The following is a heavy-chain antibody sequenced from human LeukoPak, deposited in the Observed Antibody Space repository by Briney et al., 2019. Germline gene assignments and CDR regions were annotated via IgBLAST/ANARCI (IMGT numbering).Heavy chain of an antibody. Sequence: GGSLRLSCAASGFTFSSYSMNWVRQALGKGLVWVSRINSDGSSTSYADTVKGRLTISRDNARNTLYLQMNSLRAEDTAVYYCAREAIAEFDYWGQGTLVTVSS. V-gene: IGHV3-74*01. D-gene: IGHD2-21*01. CDR1: GFTFSSYS. CDR3: AREAIAEFDY. CDR2: INSDGSST. J-gene: IGHJ4*02.